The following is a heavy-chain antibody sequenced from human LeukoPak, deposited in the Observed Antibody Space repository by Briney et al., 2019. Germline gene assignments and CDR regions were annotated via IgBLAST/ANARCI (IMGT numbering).Heavy chain of an antibody. Sequence: PGGSLRLSCAASGFTFSSYSMNWVRQAPGKGLEWVSSISSSSSYIYYADSVKGRFTISRDNAKNSLYLQMNSLRAEDTAVYYCARWRAPYCSGGSCYSFDYWGQGTLVTVSS. V-gene: IGHV3-21*01. CDR3: ARWRAPYCSGGSCYSFDY. D-gene: IGHD2-15*01. CDR2: ISSSSSYI. J-gene: IGHJ4*02. CDR1: GFTFSSYS.